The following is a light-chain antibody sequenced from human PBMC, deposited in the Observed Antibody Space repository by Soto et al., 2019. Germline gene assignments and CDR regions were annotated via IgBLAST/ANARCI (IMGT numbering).Light chain of an antibody. CDR2: GTS. Sequence: DIVLTQSPGTLSLSPGDSATLSCRASQRVDTSFLAWYLQKPGQAPRLLIYGTSNRATGIPDRFSASGSGTDFTLTISRLEPEDYAVYFCHQYGASPRTFGQGTKVDI. V-gene: IGKV3-20*01. CDR1: QRVDTSF. CDR3: HQYGASPRT. J-gene: IGKJ1*01.